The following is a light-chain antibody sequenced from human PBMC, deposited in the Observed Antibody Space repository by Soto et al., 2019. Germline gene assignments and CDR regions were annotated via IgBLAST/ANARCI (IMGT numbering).Light chain of an antibody. V-gene: IGKV3-20*01. Sequence: EIVLTQSPGTLSLSPCERATRSCRSSHSVSSSYLACYQQKPGQAPRLLIYGASSRATGIPDRFSGSGSGTDFTLTISRLEPEDFAVYYCQQYGSSPITFGQGTRLENK. CDR3: QQYGSSPIT. CDR1: HSVSSSY. J-gene: IGKJ5*01. CDR2: GAS.